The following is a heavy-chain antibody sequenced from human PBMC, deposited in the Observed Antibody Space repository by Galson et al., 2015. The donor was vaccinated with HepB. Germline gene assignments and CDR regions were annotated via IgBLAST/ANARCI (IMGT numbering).Heavy chain of an antibody. Sequence: SVKVSCKVSGYTLTELSMHWVRQAPGKGLEWMGGFDPEDGETIYAQKFQGRVTMTKDTSTDTAYMELSSLRSEDTAVYYCALRLRFLEWTLDYWGQGTLVTVSS. CDR1: GYTLTELS. V-gene: IGHV1-24*01. CDR2: FDPEDGET. J-gene: IGHJ4*02. D-gene: IGHD3-3*01. CDR3: ALRLRFLEWTLDY.